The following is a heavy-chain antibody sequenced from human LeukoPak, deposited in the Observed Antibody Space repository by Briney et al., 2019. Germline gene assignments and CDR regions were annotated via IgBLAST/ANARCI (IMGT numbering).Heavy chain of an antibody. V-gene: IGHV1-69*13. CDR2: IIPIFGTA. D-gene: IGHD3-22*01. CDR3: ARDTDDSPGDYYYGMDV. J-gene: IGHJ6*02. CDR1: GGTFISYA. Sequence: ASVKVSCKASGGTFISYAISWVRQAPGQGLEWMGGIIPIFGTANYAQKFQGRVTITADESTSTAYMELSSLRSEDTAVYYCARDTDDSPGDYYYGMDVWGQGTTVTVSS.